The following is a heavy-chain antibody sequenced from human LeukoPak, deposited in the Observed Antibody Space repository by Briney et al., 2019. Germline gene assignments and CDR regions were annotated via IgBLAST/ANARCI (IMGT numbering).Heavy chain of an antibody. Sequence: GGSLRLSCAASGFSFSSYGLHWVRQAPGKGLEWAAVISYDGSNKYYADSVRGRFTISRDNSKNTLYLQMNSLRVEDTAVYYCAKSTAYSITMIVVIKPMDVWGQGTTVTVSS. CDR1: GFSFSSYG. J-gene: IGHJ6*02. V-gene: IGHV3-30*18. CDR2: ISYDGSNK. CDR3: AKSTAYSITMIVVIKPMDV. D-gene: IGHD3-22*01.